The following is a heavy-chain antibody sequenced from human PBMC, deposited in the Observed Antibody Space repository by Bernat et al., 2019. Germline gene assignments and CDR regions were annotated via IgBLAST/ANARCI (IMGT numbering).Heavy chain of an antibody. Sequence: QVQLVESGGGVVQPGRSLRLSCAASGFTFSNYAMHWVRQAPGKGLEWVAIISYAGTNKSYGDSVKGRFTTSRDNSKSTLFLQMNSLRAGDTAMYYCARDLGGGGLDYWGQGTLVTVSS. CDR3: ARDLGGGGLDY. CDR1: GFTFSNYA. V-gene: IGHV3-30*01. J-gene: IGHJ4*02. D-gene: IGHD3-16*01. CDR2: ISYAGTNK.